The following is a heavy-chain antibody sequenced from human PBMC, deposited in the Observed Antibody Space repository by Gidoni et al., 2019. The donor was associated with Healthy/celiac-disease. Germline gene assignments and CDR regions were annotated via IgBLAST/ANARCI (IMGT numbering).Heavy chain of an antibody. V-gene: IGHV1-2*02. CDR1: GYTFTGYY. D-gene: IGHD3-22*01. CDR3: ARDRFGITTKTSGYYYYYGMDV. J-gene: IGHJ6*02. Sequence: QVQLVQSGAEVKKPGASVKVSCKASGYTFTGYYMHWVRQAPGQGLEWMGWINPNSGGTNYAQKFQGRVTMTRDTSISTAYMELSRLRSDDTAVYYCARDRFGITTKTSGYYYYYGMDVWGQGTTVTVSS. CDR2: INPNSGGT.